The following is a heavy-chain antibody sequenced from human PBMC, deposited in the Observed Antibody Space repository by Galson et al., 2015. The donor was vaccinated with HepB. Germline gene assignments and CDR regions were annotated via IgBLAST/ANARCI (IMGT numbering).Heavy chain of an antibody. J-gene: IGHJ2*01. CDR2: ISSSSSYI. V-gene: IGHV3-21*01. D-gene: IGHD3-22*01. CDR1: GFTFSSYA. Sequence: SLRLSCAASGFTFSSYAMSWVRQAPGKGLEWVSSISSSSSYIYYADSVKGRFTISRDNAKNSLYLQMNSLRAEDTAVYYCARAGFYYDSSDCCWYFDLWGRGTLVTVSS. CDR3: ARAGFYYDSSDCCWYFDL.